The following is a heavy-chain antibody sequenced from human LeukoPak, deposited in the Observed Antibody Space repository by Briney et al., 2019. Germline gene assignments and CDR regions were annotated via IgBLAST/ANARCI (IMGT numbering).Heavy chain of an antibody. J-gene: IGHJ4*02. Sequence: GSLRLSCAASGFTFSRHSMNWVRQAPGKGLEWVSSSSTSSSYIYYADSVKGRFTISRDNAKNSLYLQMNSLRAEDTAVYYCAKSWGVVVITTPLLFDYWGQGTLVTVSS. V-gene: IGHV3-21*01. CDR3: AKSWGVVVITTPLLFDY. D-gene: IGHD3-22*01. CDR2: SSTSSSYI. CDR1: GFTFSRHS.